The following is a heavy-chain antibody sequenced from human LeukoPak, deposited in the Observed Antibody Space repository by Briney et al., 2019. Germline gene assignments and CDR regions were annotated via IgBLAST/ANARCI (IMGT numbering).Heavy chain of an antibody. CDR3: ANGIVVVPGSYYYYGMDV. CDR2: ISYDGSNK. Sequence: GGSLRLSCAASGFTFSSYGMHWVRQAPGKGLEWVAVISYDGSNKYYADSVKGRFTISRDNSKITLYLQMNSLRAEDTAVYYCANGIVVVPGSYYYYGMDVWGQGTTVTVSS. V-gene: IGHV3-30*18. D-gene: IGHD2-2*01. J-gene: IGHJ6*02. CDR1: GFTFSSYG.